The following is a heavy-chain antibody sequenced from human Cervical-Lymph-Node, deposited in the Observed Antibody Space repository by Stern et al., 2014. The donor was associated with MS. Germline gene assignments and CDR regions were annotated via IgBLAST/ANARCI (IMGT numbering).Heavy chain of an antibody. V-gene: IGHV3-11*01. CDR3: ARDEHSLGS. D-gene: IGHD2-15*01. CDR2: ISGSGSTT. J-gene: IGHJ4*02. Sequence: VQLVESGGGLVKPGGSLTPPPPPPPPFFGDHYLTSIRQAPGKGLEWVSYISGSGSTTYYADSVKGRFTISRDNAKNSLYLQMNGLRAEDTAVYYCARDEHSLGSWGQGTLVTVSS. CDR1: PPFFGDHY.